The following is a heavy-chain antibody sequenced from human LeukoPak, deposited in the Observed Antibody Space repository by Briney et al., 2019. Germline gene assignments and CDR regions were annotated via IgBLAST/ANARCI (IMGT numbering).Heavy chain of an antibody. CDR3: ARGGQYSGSYSFDY. Sequence: SQTLSLTCTVPGGSISSGDYYWSWIRQPPGTGLEWIGYIYYSGSTYYNPSLKSRVTISVDTSKNQFSLKLSSVTAADTAVYYCARGGQYSGSYSFDYWGQGTLVTVSS. CDR1: GGSISSGDYY. V-gene: IGHV4-30-4*01. D-gene: IGHD1-26*01. CDR2: IYYSGST. J-gene: IGHJ4*02.